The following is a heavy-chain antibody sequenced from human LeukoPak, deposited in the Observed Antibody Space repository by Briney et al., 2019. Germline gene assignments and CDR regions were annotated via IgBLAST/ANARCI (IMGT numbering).Heavy chain of an antibody. D-gene: IGHD6-13*01. V-gene: IGHV4-30-4*01. CDR3: VRDKWVRAGSSWLHYGMDV. J-gene: IGHJ6*02. CDR2: ICYSGTS. CDR1: GVAITSDDSC. Sequence: PSQTLSLTCTVSGVAITSDDSCWSWIRQPPGKGLEWIGYICYSGTSNYNPALQNRVTISLDTSKNQVSLKLTAADTAVYYCVRDKWVRAGSSWLHYGMDVWGQGTTGTVSS.